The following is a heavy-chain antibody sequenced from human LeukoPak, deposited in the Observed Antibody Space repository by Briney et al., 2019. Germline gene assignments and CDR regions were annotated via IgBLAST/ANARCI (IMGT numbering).Heavy chain of an antibody. V-gene: IGHV4-38-2*02. J-gene: IGHJ5*02. Sequence: MASETLSLACTVSGYSISSGYYWGWIRQPPGQGLEWIREINHSGSTNYNPSLKSRVTISVDTSKNQFSLKLSSVTAADTAVYYCARPRSSWYRRGNWFDPRGQGTLVTVSS. CDR3: ARPRSSWYRRGNWFDP. D-gene: IGHD6-13*01. CDR2: INHSGST. CDR1: GYSISSGYY.